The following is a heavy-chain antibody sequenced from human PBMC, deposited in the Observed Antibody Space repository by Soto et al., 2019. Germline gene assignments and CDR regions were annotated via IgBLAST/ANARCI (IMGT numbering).Heavy chain of an antibody. CDR1: GSTFRTHA. CDR2: ISGSGGTT. Sequence: EVQLVESGGGLVQPGGSLRLSCAASGSTFRTHAMSWVRRAPGKGLEWVSVISGSGGTTYYEASVKGRFTISRDNSKNTLYLHMDSLSPEATAVYYCAVAIIFTSEFCDYWGQGTLVTVSS. CDR3: AVAIIFTSEFCDY. J-gene: IGHJ4*02. V-gene: IGHV3-23*04. D-gene: IGHD2-2*02.